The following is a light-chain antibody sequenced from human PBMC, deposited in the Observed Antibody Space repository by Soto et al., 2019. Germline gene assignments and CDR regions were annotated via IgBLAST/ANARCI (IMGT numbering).Light chain of an antibody. V-gene: IGLV2-14*03. CDR1: SSDIGRYDY. Sequence: QSALTQPASVSGSPGQSITISCTGTSSDIGRYDYVSWYQQFPGKAPKLMIYSVINRPSGVSDRFSGSKSGNSASLSISGLQPEDEASYFCGSYTSATTWVFGGGTKRTVL. J-gene: IGLJ3*02. CDR2: SVI. CDR3: GSYTSATTWV.